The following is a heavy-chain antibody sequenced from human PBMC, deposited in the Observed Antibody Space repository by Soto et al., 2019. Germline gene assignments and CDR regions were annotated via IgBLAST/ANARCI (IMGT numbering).Heavy chain of an antibody. V-gene: IGHV3-23*01. D-gene: IGHD6-19*01. Sequence: GGSLRLSCAASGFTFSSYAMSWVRQAPGKGLEWVSAISGSGGSTYYADSVKGWFTISRDNSKNTLYLQMNSLRAEDTAVYYCAKGSSGWYGYFQHWGQGTLVTVSS. CDR1: GFTFSSYA. CDR3: AKGSSGWYGYFQH. CDR2: ISGSGGST. J-gene: IGHJ1*01.